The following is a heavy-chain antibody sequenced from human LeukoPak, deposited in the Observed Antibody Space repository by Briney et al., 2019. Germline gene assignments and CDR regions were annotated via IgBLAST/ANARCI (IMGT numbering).Heavy chain of an antibody. D-gene: IGHD5-18*01. CDR3: ARVLRIQLWLDAFDI. CDR1: GGSISSSSYY. J-gene: IGHJ3*02. V-gene: IGHV4-39*07. CDR2: IHYSGST. Sequence: SETLSLTCTVSGGSISSSSYYWGWIRQPPGKGLEWIGSIHYSGSTYYNPSLKSRVTISVDTSKNQFSLKLSSVTAADTAVYYCARVLRIQLWLDAFDIWGQGTMVTVSS.